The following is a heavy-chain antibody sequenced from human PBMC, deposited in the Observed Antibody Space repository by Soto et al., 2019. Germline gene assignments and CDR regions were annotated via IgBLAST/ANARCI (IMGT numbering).Heavy chain of an antibody. J-gene: IGHJ5*02. CDR3: ARHSVVDYGDYVWGNWFDP. CDR1: GGSISSYY. V-gene: IGHV4-59*08. D-gene: IGHD4-17*01. CDR2: IYYSGST. Sequence: SETLSLTCTVSGGSISSYYWSWIRQPPGKGLEWIGYIYYSGSTNYNPSLKSRVTISVDTSKNQFSLKLSSVTAADTAVYYCARHSVVDYGDYVWGNWFDPWGQGTLVTVSS.